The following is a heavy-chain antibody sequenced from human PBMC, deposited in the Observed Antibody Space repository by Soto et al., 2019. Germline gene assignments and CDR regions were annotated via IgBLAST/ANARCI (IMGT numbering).Heavy chain of an antibody. D-gene: IGHD1-26*01. CDR3: ARSQRAGWDLGAFDI. V-gene: IGHV3-33*01. CDR1: GFTFSSYG. J-gene: IGHJ3*02. CDR2: IWYDGSNK. Sequence: GGSLRLSCAASGFTFSSYGMHWVRQAPGKGLEWVAVIWYDGSNKYYADSVKGRFTISRDNSKNTLYLQMNSLRAEDTAVYYCARSQRAGWDLGAFDIWGQGTMVTVSS.